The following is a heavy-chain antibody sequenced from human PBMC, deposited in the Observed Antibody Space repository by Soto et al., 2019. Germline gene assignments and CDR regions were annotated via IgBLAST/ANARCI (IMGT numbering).Heavy chain of an antibody. CDR3: AKNGHPPYYYYGMDV. J-gene: IGHJ6*02. CDR1: GYTFSRYG. Sequence: QGQLVQSGPEAKKPGASVKVSCKASGYTFSRYGISWVRQAPGQGLEWMGWISGYNGDTKYAQKVQGRVTMTIDTSXNTAYMELRSLTSDDTAIYYCAKNGHPPYYYYGMDVWGQGTTVTVSS. V-gene: IGHV1-18*01. D-gene: IGHD2-8*01. CDR2: ISGYNGDT.